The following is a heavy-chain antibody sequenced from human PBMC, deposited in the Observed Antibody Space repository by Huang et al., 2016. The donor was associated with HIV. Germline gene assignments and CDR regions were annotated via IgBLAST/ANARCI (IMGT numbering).Heavy chain of an antibody. CDR1: GFSLSSSGMS. J-gene: IGHJ4*02. CDR2: IDWDDEE. Sequence: QVTLRESGPALVKPTQTLTLTCTFSGFSLSSSGMSVNWIRQPPGKALEWLARIDWDDEEYYNKSLEPRRTIYKDTAKNQVVLTMTNMDPVDTATYYCARIRSSNSFFDYWGQGTVVTVSS. CDR3: ARIRSSNSFFDY. V-gene: IGHV2-70*15. D-gene: IGHD6-13*01.